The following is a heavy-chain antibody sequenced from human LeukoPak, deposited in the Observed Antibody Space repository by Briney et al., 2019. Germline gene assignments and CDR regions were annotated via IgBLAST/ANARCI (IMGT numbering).Heavy chain of an antibody. D-gene: IGHD7-27*01. J-gene: IGHJ4*02. Sequence: GGSLRLSCVASGFTFSAYTMNWVRQAPGKGLEWVSFISSSSTYIYYADSLKGRFTISRDNAKNSLYLQMNSLRAEDTALYYCARGDPRWGTSGDYWGQGTLVTVSS. CDR3: ARGDPRWGTSGDY. CDR2: ISSSSTYI. V-gene: IGHV3-21*01. CDR1: GFTFSAYT.